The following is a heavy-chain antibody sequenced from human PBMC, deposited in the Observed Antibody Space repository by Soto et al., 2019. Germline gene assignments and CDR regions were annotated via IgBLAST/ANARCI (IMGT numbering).Heavy chain of an antibody. Sequence: EVQLLESGGGLVKPGGSRRLSCAASGFTFSNYAMRWVRQAPVKGLEWVSAISGSGGSTYYADSVKGRFTISRDNSKNTLYLQMNSLRAEDTAVYYCARRGSGSYYDYWGQGTLVTVSS. CDR2: ISGSGGST. CDR1: GFTFSNYA. D-gene: IGHD1-26*01. J-gene: IGHJ4*02. CDR3: ARRGSGSYYDY. V-gene: IGHV3-23*01.